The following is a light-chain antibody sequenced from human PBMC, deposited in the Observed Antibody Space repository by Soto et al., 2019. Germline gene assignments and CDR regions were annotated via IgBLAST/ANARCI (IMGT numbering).Light chain of an antibody. CDR3: QQRNVWPPIT. CDR1: QSIHTS. Sequence: VLTQSPATLSLPPGERATLSCRASQSIHTSLAWYQQKSGKPPRLVIYDSTLRANGVPDRFGGSRSGTEFTLTINSLEPEDFAVYYCQQRNVWPPITFGQGTRL. CDR2: DST. J-gene: IGKJ5*01. V-gene: IGKV3-11*01.